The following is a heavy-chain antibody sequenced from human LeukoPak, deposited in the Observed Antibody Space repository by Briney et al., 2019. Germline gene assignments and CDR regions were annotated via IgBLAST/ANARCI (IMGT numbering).Heavy chain of an antibody. CDR1: GFTFDDYA. CDR3: ARASRDRSWYIDDC. D-gene: IGHD6-13*01. Sequence: PGRSLRLSCAASGFTFDDYAMHWVRQAPGKGLEWVSGINWNSNNIDYADSVKGRVTISRDNAKNSLYLQMHSLTAEDTAVYYCARASRDRSWYIDDCWGQGTLVTVSS. CDR2: INWNSNNI. V-gene: IGHV3-9*01. J-gene: IGHJ4*02.